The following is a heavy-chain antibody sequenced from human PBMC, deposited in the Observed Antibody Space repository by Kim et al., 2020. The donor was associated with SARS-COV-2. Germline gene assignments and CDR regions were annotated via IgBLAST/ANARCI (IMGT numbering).Heavy chain of an antibody. Sequence: SVKVSCKASGGTFSSYAISWVRQAPGQGLEWMGGIIPIFGTANYAQKFQGRITITADESTSTAYMELSSLRSEDTAVYYCARGGYRIAVAGDLDPSPQVPYYYYGMDVWGQGTTVTVSS. CDR3: ARGGYRIAVAGDLDPSPQVPYYYYGMDV. CDR2: IIPIFGTA. V-gene: IGHV1-69*13. J-gene: IGHJ6*02. D-gene: IGHD6-19*01. CDR1: GGTFSSYA.